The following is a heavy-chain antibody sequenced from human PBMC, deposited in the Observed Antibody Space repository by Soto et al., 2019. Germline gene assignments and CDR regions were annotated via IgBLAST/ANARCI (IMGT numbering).Heavy chain of an antibody. CDR3: PKSNRDLDFLETTVTNCSSSFHI. V-gene: IGHV3-9*01. J-gene: IGHJ3*02. D-gene: IGHD4-17*01. CDR1: GFTFDDYA. Sequence: DVHLVESGGGLVQPGRSLRLSCAASGFTFDDYAMHWVRQAPGKGPEWVSGITWNSGSRGYAESVKGRFTIARYNAKNSLYLKMNSLKTEDTALYYWPKSNRDLDFLETTVTNCSSSFHIWGQGTMVTVSS. CDR2: ITWNSGSR.